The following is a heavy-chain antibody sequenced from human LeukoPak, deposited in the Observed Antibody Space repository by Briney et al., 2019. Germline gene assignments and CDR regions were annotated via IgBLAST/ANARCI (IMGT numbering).Heavy chain of an antibody. J-gene: IGHJ4*02. V-gene: IGHV1-2*02. CDR3: ARVAATVTWVDY. CDR2: INPNSGGT. D-gene: IGHD4-17*01. Sequence: ASVKVSCKASGYTFTGYYMHWVRQAPGQGLEWMGCINPNSGGTNYAQKFQGRVTMTRDTSISTAYMELSRLRSDDTAVYYCARVAATVTWVDYWGQGTLVTVSS. CDR1: GYTFTGYY.